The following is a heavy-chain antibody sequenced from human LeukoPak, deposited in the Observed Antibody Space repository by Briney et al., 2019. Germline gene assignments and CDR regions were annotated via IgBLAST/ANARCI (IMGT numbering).Heavy chain of an antibody. CDR2: ISRHGDIT. V-gene: IGHV3-23*01. CDR1: GFAFSTYRTYF. Sequence: PGGSLRLSCAASGFAFSTYRTYFMSWVRQAPGKGLEWVSTISRHGDITYYADSVKGRFIISRDSSKNALFLQMNSLTAEDTAVYYCAKVATYHYFYMDVWGTGTTVTVSS. CDR3: AKVATYHYFYMDV. J-gene: IGHJ6*03.